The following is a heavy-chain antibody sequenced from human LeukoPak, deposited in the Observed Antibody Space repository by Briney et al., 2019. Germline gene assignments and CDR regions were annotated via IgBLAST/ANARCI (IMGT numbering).Heavy chain of an antibody. CDR2: IYYSGST. V-gene: IGHV4-30-4*01. CDR1: GGSISSGDYY. Sequence: PSQTLSLTCTVSGGSISSGDYYWCWIRQPPGKGLEWIGYIYYSGSTYYNPSLKSRVTISVDTSKNQFSLKLSSVTAADTAVYYCARDTSSSWSGDLDYWGQGTLVTVSS. J-gene: IGHJ4*02. CDR3: ARDTSSSWSGDLDY. D-gene: IGHD6-13*01.